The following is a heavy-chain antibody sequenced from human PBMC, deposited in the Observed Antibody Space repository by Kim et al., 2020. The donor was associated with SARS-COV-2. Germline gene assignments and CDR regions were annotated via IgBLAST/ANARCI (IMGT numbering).Heavy chain of an antibody. CDR1: GGSISSDSYY. CDR3: ARENGGYSSGWYAVVSYYYGMDV. D-gene: IGHD6-19*01. CDR2: SNTSGRT. V-gene: IGHV4-61*02. J-gene: IGHJ6*02. Sequence: SETLSLTCTVSGGSISSDSYYWSWIRQPAGKALEWIGGSNTSGRTNSNPSLTRRVTISVDTSKNQFSLKLSSVTAADTAVYYCARENGGYSSGWYAVVSYYYGMDVWGQGTTVTVSS.